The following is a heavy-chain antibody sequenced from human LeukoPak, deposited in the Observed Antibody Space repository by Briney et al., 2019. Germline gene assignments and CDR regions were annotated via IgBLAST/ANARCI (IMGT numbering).Heavy chain of an antibody. CDR3: ARGFRDTAMFLDY. Sequence: GALRLSWADSGVAISSSERNWVRQAQGKGLEWISAISGSSINVYYAASVRGRFTISRDKAENSLYLQLNTMRAEDTAVYYCARGFRDTAMFLDYWGEGTLVTVSS. D-gene: IGHD5-18*01. CDR1: GVAISSSE. J-gene: IGHJ4*02. V-gene: IGHV3-48*03. CDR2: ISGSSINV.